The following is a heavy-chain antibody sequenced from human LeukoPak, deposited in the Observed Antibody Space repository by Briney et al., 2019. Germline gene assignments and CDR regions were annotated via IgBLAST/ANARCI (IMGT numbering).Heavy chain of an antibody. CDR1: GFTFSSYA. Sequence: PGGSLRLSCAASGFTFSSYAMSWVRQAPGKGLEWVSAISGSGGSTYYADSVKGRFTISRDNGKNSLYLQMNSLRAEDTAVYYCARDLYGDYAFDIWGQGTMVTVSS. J-gene: IGHJ3*02. CDR3: ARDLYGDYAFDI. CDR2: ISGSGGST. D-gene: IGHD4-17*01. V-gene: IGHV3-23*01.